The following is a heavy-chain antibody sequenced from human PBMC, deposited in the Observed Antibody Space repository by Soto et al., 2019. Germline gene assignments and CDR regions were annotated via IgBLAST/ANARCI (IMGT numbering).Heavy chain of an antibody. CDR1: VYTFTSYA. V-gene: IGHV1-3*01. CDR3: ARVSVTTFTLKY. CDR2: INAGNGNT. D-gene: IGHD5-12*01. Sequence: GASVKVSCKASVYTFTSYAIQWVRQEPRQRLEWMGWINAGNGNTKYSQKFQGRVTITRDTSASTAYMELSSLRSEDTAVYYCARVSVTTFTLKYWGQGTLVTVSS. J-gene: IGHJ4*02.